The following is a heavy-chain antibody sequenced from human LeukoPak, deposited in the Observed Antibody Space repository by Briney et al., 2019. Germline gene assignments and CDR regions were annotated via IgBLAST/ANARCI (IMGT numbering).Heavy chain of an antibody. Sequence: PGGSLRLSCAASGFTFSSYGMHWVRQAPGKGLEWVAFIRYDGSNKYYADSVKGRFTISRDNSKNTLYLQMNSLRAEDTAVYYCARDHSVYYDILTGPPDYWGQGTLVTVSS. D-gene: IGHD3-9*01. V-gene: IGHV3-30*02. CDR2: IRYDGSNK. J-gene: IGHJ4*02. CDR1: GFTFSSYG. CDR3: ARDHSVYYDILTGPPDY.